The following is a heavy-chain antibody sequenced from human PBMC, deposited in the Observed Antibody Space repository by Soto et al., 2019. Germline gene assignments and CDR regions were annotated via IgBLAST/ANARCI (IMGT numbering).Heavy chain of an antibody. D-gene: IGHD6-13*01. Sequence: GGSLRLSCAASGFTFSDYYMSWIRQAPGKGLEWVSYIVGSSAYTNYADSVKGRFTISRDNAKNSLYLEMNSLRAEDTAVYYCARLRASSWYMGGYLDYWGQGTLVTVSS. CDR2: IVGSSAYT. V-gene: IGHV3-11*06. J-gene: IGHJ4*02. CDR1: GFTFSDYY. CDR3: ARLRASSWYMGGYLDY.